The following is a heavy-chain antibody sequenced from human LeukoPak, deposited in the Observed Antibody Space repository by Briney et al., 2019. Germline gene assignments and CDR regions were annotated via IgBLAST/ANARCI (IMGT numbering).Heavy chain of an antibody. D-gene: IGHD3-22*01. CDR3: ARVRSYDSSGYLFDY. V-gene: IGHV4-59*12. J-gene: IGHJ4*02. CDR1: GGSISSYY. CDR2: IYYSGST. Sequence: PSETLSLTCTVSGGSISSYYWSWIRQPPGKGLDWIGYIYYSGSTNYNPSLKSRVTISVDKSKNQFSLKLSSVTAADTAVYYCARVRSYDSSGYLFDYWGQGTLVTVSS.